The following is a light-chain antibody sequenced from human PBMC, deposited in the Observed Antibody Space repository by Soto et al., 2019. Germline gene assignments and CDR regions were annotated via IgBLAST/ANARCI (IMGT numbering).Light chain of an antibody. Sequence: DVQMTQSPSSLSASVGDRVTITCRASQDINSYLAWYQQKPGNAPKSLIYAASSLQTGVPSRFSGSESGTDFTLTISNLQPEDSATYYCQQSNIYPLSFGGATKGEIK. CDR2: AAS. J-gene: IGKJ4*01. CDR1: QDINSY. CDR3: QQSNIYPLS. V-gene: IGKV1D-16*01.